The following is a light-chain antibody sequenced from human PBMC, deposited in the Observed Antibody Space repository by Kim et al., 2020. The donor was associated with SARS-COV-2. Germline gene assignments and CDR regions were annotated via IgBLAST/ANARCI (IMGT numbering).Light chain of an antibody. CDR1: QSVSSSY. CDR2: GAS. CDR3: QQYGSSPEYT. J-gene: IGKJ2*01. V-gene: IGKV3-20*01. Sequence: EIVLTQSPGTLSLSPGERATLTCRASQSVSSSYLAWYQQKPGQAPRRLIYGASSRTTGIPDRFSGSGSGTDFTLTISRLEPEDFAVYYCQQYGSSPEYTFGQGTKLVI.